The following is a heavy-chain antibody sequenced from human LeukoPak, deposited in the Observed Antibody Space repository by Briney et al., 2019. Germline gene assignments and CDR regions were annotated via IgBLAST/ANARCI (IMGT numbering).Heavy chain of an antibody. CDR1: GFTFSSYD. CDR3: ARALATDAFDI. D-gene: IGHD1-26*01. CDR2: IGTAGDT. V-gene: IGHV3-13*01. Sequence: PGGSLRLSCAASGFTFSSYDMHWVRQATGKGLEWVSAIGTAGDTYYPGSVKGRFTISRENAKNSLYLQMNSLRAGDTAVYYCARALATDAFDIWGQGTMVTVSS. J-gene: IGHJ3*02.